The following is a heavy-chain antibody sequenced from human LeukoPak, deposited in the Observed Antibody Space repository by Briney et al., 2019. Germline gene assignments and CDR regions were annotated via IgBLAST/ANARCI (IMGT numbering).Heavy chain of an antibody. CDR3: ARLIYGDYVYYYYYYMDV. Sequence: SETLSLTCAVYGGSFSGYYWSWIRQPPGKGLEWVGEINHSGSTNYNPALKSRVTISVDTSKNKFSLKLSSVTAADTAVYYCARLIYGDYVYYYYYYMDVWGKGTTVTISS. CDR1: GGSFSGYY. J-gene: IGHJ6*03. CDR2: INHSGST. V-gene: IGHV4-34*01. D-gene: IGHD4-17*01.